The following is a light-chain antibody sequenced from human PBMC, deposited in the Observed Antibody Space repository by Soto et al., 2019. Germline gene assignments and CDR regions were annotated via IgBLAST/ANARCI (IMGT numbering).Light chain of an antibody. CDR1: SSDVGGYNY. Sequence: QSALTQPASVSGSPGQSITISCTGTSSDVGGYNYVSWYQQHPGKAPKLMIYEVSNRPSGVSNRFSGSKSGNTASLTISGLQAEDEAVYYCSSYTSISTVFGGGTQLTVL. V-gene: IGLV2-14*01. CDR2: EVS. CDR3: SSYTSISTV. J-gene: IGLJ2*01.